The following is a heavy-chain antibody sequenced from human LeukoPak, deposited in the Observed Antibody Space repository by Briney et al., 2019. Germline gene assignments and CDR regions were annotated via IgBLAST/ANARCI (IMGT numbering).Heavy chain of an antibody. J-gene: IGHJ4*02. V-gene: IGHV3-30*18. CDR3: AQWARVRGFITPFDY. CDR1: GFTFSSYW. Sequence: GGSLRLSCAASGFTFSSYWMHWVRQAPGKGPEWVAFISYDGSNKFYADSVKGRFAISRDDSKNTLYLQMNSLRTDDTAVYYCAQWARVRGFITPFDYWGQGTLVTVSS. D-gene: IGHD3-10*01. CDR2: ISYDGSNK.